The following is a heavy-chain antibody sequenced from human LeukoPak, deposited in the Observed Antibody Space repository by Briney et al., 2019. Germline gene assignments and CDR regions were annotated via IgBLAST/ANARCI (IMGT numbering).Heavy chain of an antibody. J-gene: IGHJ5*02. CDR1: GYTFTGYY. D-gene: IGHD1-26*01. Sequence: ASVKVSCKASGYTFTGYYMHWVRQAPGQGLEWMAWIDPNSGATNYAQKFQGRITMTRDTSISTAYMELSRLRSDDTAVYYCARVGATYSGDPWGQGTLVTVSS. V-gene: IGHV1-2*02. CDR3: ARVGATYSGDP. CDR2: IDPNSGAT.